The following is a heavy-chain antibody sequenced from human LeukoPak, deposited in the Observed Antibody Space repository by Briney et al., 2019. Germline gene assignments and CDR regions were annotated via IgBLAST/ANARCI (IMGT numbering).Heavy chain of an antibody. V-gene: IGHV4-39*01. Sequence: SETLSLTCTVSGGSISSSSYYWGWIRQPPGKGLKWIGSIYYSGSTYYNPSLKSRVTISVDTSKNQFSLKLSSVTAADTAVYYCARTPGYCSGTSCYIGYWGQGTLVTVSS. D-gene: IGHD2-2*02. CDR2: IYYSGST. CDR3: ARTPGYCSGTSCYIGY. CDR1: GGSISSSSYY. J-gene: IGHJ4*02.